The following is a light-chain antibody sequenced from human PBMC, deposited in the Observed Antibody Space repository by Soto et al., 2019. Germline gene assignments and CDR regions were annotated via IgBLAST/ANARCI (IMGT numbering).Light chain of an antibody. J-gene: IGKJ1*01. CDR2: GAS. Sequence: EIVMTQSPATLSVSPGGRATLSCRASQSISDTLAWYQQKPGQAPRLLIYGASSLESGVPSRFSGSGSGTEFTLTISSLQPDDFATYYCQQYNSLTWTFGQGTKVDIK. CDR3: QQYNSLTWT. V-gene: IGKV3-15*01. CDR1: QSISDT.